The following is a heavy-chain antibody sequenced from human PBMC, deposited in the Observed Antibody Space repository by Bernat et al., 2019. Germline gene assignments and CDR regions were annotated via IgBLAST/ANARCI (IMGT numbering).Heavy chain of an antibody. J-gene: IGHJ3*02. CDR2: IWHDGSNK. CDR1: AFTFSSYA. V-gene: IGHV3-33*01. D-gene: IGHD4-23*01. CDR3: ARLTTVVTLYAFDI. Sequence: QVQLVESGGGVVQPGRSLRLACAASAFTFSSYAMHWVRQAPGEGLEWVAIIWHDGSNKYYADSVKGRFTISRDNSKNTLYLQMNSLRVEDTAVYYCARLTTVVTLYAFDIWGQGTMVTVSS.